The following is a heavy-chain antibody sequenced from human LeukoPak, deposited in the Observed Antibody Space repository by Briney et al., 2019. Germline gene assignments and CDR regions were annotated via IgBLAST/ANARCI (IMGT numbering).Heavy chain of an antibody. CDR2: IYHSGSP. D-gene: IGHD2-8*01. CDR1: GGSISSYY. CDR3: ARPMGPYFFDY. Sequence: SETLSLTCTVSGGSISSYYWSWIRQPPGKGLEWIGNIYHSGSPYYNPSLKSRVTISVDTSKNQFSLKLSSVTAADTAVYYCARPMGPYFFDYWGQGILVTVSS. V-gene: IGHV4-59*04. J-gene: IGHJ4*02.